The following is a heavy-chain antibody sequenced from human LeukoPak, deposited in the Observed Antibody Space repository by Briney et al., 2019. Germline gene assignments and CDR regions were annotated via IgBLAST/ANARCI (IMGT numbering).Heavy chain of an antibody. CDR3: ATNYDILTGYTFPRPRFDP. CDR1: GGTFSSYA. D-gene: IGHD3-9*01. J-gene: IGHJ5*02. CDR2: IIPIFGTA. Sequence: SVKVSCKTSGGTFSSYAISWVRQAPGQGLEWMGRIIPIFGTANYAQKFQGRVTITTDESTSTAYMELSSLRSEDTAVYYCATNYDILTGYTFPRPRFDPWGQGTLVTVSS. V-gene: IGHV1-69*05.